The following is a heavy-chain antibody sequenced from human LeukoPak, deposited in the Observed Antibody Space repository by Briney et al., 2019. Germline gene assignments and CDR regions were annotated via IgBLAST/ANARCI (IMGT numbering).Heavy chain of an antibody. D-gene: IGHD3-10*01. V-gene: IGHV4-39*01. CDR2: IYYSGST. Sequence: SETLSLTCTVSGGSISSSSYYWGWIRQPPGKGLEWIGSIYYSGSTYYNPSLESRVTISVDTSKNQFSLKLSSVTAADTTVYYCARTRVLLWFGEQTATFDYWGQGTLVTVSS. CDR3: ARTRVLLWFGEQTATFDY. CDR1: GGSISSSSYY. J-gene: IGHJ4*02.